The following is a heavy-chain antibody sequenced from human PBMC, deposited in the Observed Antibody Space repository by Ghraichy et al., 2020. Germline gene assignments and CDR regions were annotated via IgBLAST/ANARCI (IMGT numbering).Heavy chain of an antibody. CDR3: AREFMFPTRGKVGATGHIDY. Sequence: ASVKVSCKASGYTFNDNYMHWVRQAPGQGLEWMGWINPNSGGTAYALKFQGRVTMTRDTSITTAYMELSRLRSDDTAIYYCAREFMFPTRGKVGATGHIDYWGQGTLVTVSS. CDR1: GYTFNDNY. CDR2: INPNSGGT. D-gene: IGHD1-26*01. J-gene: IGHJ4*02. V-gene: IGHV1-2*02.